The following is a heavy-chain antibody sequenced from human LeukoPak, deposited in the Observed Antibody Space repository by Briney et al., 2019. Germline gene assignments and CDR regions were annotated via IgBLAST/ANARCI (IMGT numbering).Heavy chain of an antibody. CDR2: IYYSGST. CDR1: GGSISSGGYY. J-gene: IGHJ1*01. CDR3: ARLVVPAAILAEYFQH. Sequence: SETLSLTCTVSGGSISSGGYYWGWIRQPPGKGLEWIGSIYYSGSTYYNPSLKSRVTISVDTSKNQFSLKLSSVTAADTAVYYCARLVVPAAILAEYFQHWGQGTLVTVSS. D-gene: IGHD2-2*02. V-gene: IGHV4-39*01.